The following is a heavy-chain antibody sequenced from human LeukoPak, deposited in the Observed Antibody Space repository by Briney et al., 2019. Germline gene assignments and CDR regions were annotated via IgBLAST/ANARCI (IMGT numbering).Heavy chain of an antibody. D-gene: IGHD6-6*01. CDR2: MNPNSGNT. CDR1: GYTFTSYD. CDR3: ARGGFSSSYGGMDV. Sequence: GSVKVSCKASGYTFTSYDINWVRQATGQGLEWMGWMNPNSGNTGYAQKFQGRVTMTRNTSISTAYMELSSLRSEDTAVCYCARGGFSSSYGGMDVWGQGTTVTVSS. V-gene: IGHV1-8*01. J-gene: IGHJ6*02.